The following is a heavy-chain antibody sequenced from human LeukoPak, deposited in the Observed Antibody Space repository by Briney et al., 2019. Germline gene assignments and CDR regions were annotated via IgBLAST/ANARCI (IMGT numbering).Heavy chain of an antibody. Sequence: SETLSLTCTVSGSSIRSSYYYWGWIRQPPGKGLEWIGSIYDSGSTYYNPSLKSRVTISVDTSKNQFSPKLNSVTAADTAVYYCARDAHYDSWSGYYSTWPLGYWGQGTLVTVSS. V-gene: IGHV4-39*02. CDR2: IYDSGST. D-gene: IGHD3-3*01. J-gene: IGHJ4*02. CDR3: ARDAHYDSWSGYYSTWPLGY. CDR1: GSSIRSSYYY.